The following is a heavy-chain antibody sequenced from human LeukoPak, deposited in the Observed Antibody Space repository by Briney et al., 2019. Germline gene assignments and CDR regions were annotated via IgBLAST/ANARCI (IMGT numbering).Heavy chain of an antibody. D-gene: IGHD5-18*01. CDR1: GYRFTSYW. CDR2: IYPGDSDT. Sequence: GESLKISCKGSGYRFTSYWIGWVRQMPGKGLEWMGIIYPGDSDTRYSPSFQGQVTISADKSISTAYLQWSSLKASDTAMYYCARGGYTYAYYYYYMDVWGKGTTVTVSS. J-gene: IGHJ6*03. V-gene: IGHV5-51*01. CDR3: ARGGYTYAYYYYYMDV.